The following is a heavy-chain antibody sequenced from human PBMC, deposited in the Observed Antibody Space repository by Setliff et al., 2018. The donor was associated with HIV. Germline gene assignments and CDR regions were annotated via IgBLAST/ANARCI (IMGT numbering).Heavy chain of an antibody. CDR1: GGSFSAYY. Sequence: TLSLTCAVYGGSFSAYYWTWIRQPPGKGLEWIGSIYNSGRASYNPSRRSRASLSIDTSKNRFSLRLNPVTAADTAVYYCVRDRALRFSQSPSLHYFDVWGQGILVTVSS. V-gene: IGHV4-34*10. CDR2: IYNSGRA. J-gene: IGHJ4*01. CDR3: VRDRALRFSQSPSLHYFDV.